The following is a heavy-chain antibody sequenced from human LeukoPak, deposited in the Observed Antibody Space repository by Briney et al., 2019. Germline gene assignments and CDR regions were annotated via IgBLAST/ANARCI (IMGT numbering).Heavy chain of an antibody. Sequence: PGRSLRLSCAASGFTFSSYGMHWVRQAPGKGLEWVAVISYDGSNKYYADSVKGRFTISRDNSENTLYLQMNSLRAEDTAVYYCAKGWWFGDTWGQGTLVTVSS. J-gene: IGHJ5*02. CDR2: ISYDGSNK. D-gene: IGHD3-10*01. V-gene: IGHV3-30*18. CDR1: GFTFSSYG. CDR3: AKGWWFGDT.